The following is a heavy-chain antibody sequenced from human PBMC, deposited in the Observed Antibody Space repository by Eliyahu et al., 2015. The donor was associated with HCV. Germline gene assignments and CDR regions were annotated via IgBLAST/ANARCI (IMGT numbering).Heavy chain of an antibody. CDR1: GFTFSSYA. CDR2: ISGSGINT. V-gene: IGHV3-23*01. CDR3: AKQIVAAGTCY. D-gene: IGHD2-15*01. Sequence: EVQLLESGGALVQPGGSLRLSCAASGFTFSSYAMNWVRQAPGRGLGWASTISGSGINTYYADSVKGRFTISRDNSKNTLYLQMNSLRAEDTALYYCAKQIVAAGTCYWGQGTLVTVSS. J-gene: IGHJ4*02.